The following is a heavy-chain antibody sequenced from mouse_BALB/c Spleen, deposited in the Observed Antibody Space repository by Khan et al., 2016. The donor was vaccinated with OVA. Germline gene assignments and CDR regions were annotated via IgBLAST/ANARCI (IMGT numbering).Heavy chain of an antibody. CDR3: ASHLTGSFAY. V-gene: IGHV5-6*01. D-gene: IGHD4-1*01. CDR1: GFTFSSYG. J-gene: IGHJ3*01. CDR2: TNSDGFYT. Sequence: EVQLVESGGDLVKPGGSLKLSCAASGFTFSSYGMSWVRQTPDKRLEWVATTNSDGFYTYYPDSVKGRFTISRNNAKKTLYLQVRSLKSEDTAMYYCASHLTGSFAYWGQGTLVIVSA.